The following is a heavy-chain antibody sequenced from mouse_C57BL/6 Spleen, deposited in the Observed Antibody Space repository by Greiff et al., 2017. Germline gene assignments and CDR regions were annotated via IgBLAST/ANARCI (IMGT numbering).Heavy chain of an antibody. CDR1: GFTFSSYT. D-gene: IGHD1-1*01. Sequence: EVQLVESGGGLVKPGGSLKLSCAASGFTFSSYTMSWVRQTPEKRLEWVATISGGGGNTYYPDSVKGRFTISRDNAKNTLYLQMSSLRSEDTALYYCARDYYGSSYDFDYWGQGTTLTVSS. V-gene: IGHV5-9*01. CDR2: ISGGGGNT. J-gene: IGHJ2*01. CDR3: ARDYYGSSYDFDY.